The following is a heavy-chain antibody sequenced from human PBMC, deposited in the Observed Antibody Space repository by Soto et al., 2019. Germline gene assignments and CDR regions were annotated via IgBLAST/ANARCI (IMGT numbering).Heavy chain of an antibody. CDR1: GFTFSSYS. CDR3: AREGTRYCSSTSCRKTYGMDV. CDR2: ISSSSSYI. V-gene: IGHV3-21*01. J-gene: IGHJ6*02. Sequence: EVQLVESGGGLVKPGGSLRLSCAASGFTFSSYSMNWVRQAPGKGLEWVSSISSSSSYIYYADSVKGRFTISRDNAKNSLYLQMNSLRAEDTAVYYCAREGTRYCSSTSCRKTYGMDVWGQGTTVPVSS. D-gene: IGHD2-2*01.